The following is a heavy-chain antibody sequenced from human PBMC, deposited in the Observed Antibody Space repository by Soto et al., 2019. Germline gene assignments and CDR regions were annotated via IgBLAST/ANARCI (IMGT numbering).Heavy chain of an antibody. CDR2: MDPNSGNT. D-gene: IGHD1-7*01. V-gene: IGHV1-8*01. J-gene: IGHJ5*02. CDR3: TRVPLRTTWFDP. Sequence: QVQLVQSGAEVKKPGASVKVSCTASGYTFTRNDINWVRQATGQGLEWMGWMDPNSGNTGYAQKFQGRVTMTRTTAISLAYMALSRLRSEDTAVYYCTRVPLRTTWFDPWGQGTLVTVSS. CDR1: GYTFTRND.